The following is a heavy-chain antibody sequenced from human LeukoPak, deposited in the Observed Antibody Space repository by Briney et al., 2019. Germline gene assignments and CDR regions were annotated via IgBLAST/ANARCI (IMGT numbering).Heavy chain of an antibody. D-gene: IGHD4-23*01. V-gene: IGHV4-30-2*01. CDR1: GGSISSGGYS. J-gene: IGHJ6*02. CDR2: IYHSGST. Sequence: PSETLSLTCAVSGGSISSGGYSWSWIRQPPGKGLEWIGYIYHSGSTYYNPSLMSRVTISVDRSKNQFSLKLSSVTAADTAVYYCARGAYGGNSYYYYGMDVWGQGTTVTVSS. CDR3: ARGAYGGNSYYYYGMDV.